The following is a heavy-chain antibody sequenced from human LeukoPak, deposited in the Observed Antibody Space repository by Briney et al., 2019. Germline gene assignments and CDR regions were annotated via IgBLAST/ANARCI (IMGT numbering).Heavy chain of an antibody. V-gene: IGHV3-48*01. CDR3: ARDGRCSSTSCYSAFDI. D-gene: IGHD2-2*01. J-gene: IGHJ3*02. CDR2: ISSSSSTI. Sequence: GGSLRLSCAASGFTFSSYSMNWVRQAPGKGLEWVSYISSSSSTIYYADSVKGRFTISRDNAKNSLYLQMNSPRAEDTAVYYCARDGRCSSTSCYSAFDIWGQGTMVTVSS. CDR1: GFTFSSYS.